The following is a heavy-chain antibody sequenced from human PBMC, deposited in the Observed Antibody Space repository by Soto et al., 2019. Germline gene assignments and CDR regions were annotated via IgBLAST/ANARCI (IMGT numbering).Heavy chain of an antibody. Sequence: PSETLSLTCTVSGGSISSYYWSWILQPPGKGLEWIGYIYYSGSTNYNPSLKSRVTISVDTSKNQFSLKLSSVTAADTAVYYCARHAAEYRDSYYYMDVWGKGTTVTVSS. D-gene: IGHD2-2*02. CDR3: ARHAAEYRDSYYYMDV. V-gene: IGHV4-59*08. CDR1: GGSISSYY. CDR2: IYYSGST. J-gene: IGHJ6*03.